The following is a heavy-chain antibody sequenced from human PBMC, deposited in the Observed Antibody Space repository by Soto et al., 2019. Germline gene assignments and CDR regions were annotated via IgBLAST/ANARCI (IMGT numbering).Heavy chain of an antibody. D-gene: IGHD3-10*01. Sequence: GGSLRLSCADSGFTFSTYNMNWLRQAPGKGLEWVSFISSSSNYIYYADSVKGRFTISRDNAKNSLYLQMNSLRAEDTAVYYCAGDLDGSGSRRSYYYYGMDVWGQGTTVTVSS. CDR2: ISSSSNYI. J-gene: IGHJ6*01. CDR3: AGDLDGSGSRRSYYYYGMDV. CDR1: GFTFSTYN. V-gene: IGHV3-21*01.